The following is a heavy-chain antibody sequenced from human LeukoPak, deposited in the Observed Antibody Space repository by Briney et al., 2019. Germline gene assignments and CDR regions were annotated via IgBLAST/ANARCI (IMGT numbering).Heavy chain of an antibody. CDR1: GGSTSGYF. V-gene: IGHV4-34*01. J-gene: IGHJ4*02. CDR2: INHSGST. Sequence: SETLSLTCDVSGGSTSGYFWSWIRQPPGKGPEWIGEINHSGSTKYIPSLKSRLTISVDTSKNQFSLKLSSVTAADTAVYYCARGARAGYNLEPFDYWGQGTLVTVSS. CDR3: ARGARAGYNLEPFDY. D-gene: IGHD5-24*01.